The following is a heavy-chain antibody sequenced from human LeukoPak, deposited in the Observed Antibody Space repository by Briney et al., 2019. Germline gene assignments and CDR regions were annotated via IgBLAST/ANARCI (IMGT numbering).Heavy chain of an antibody. D-gene: IGHD3-16*01. J-gene: IGHJ5*02. Sequence: GGSLRLSCAASGFTFSSYSMNWVRQAPGKGLEWGSSISSSSSYIYYADSVKGRFTISRDNAKNSLYLQMNSLRAEDTAVYYCARDYRGPNWFDPWGQGTLVTVSS. CDR3: ARDYRGPNWFDP. V-gene: IGHV3-21*01. CDR2: ISSSSSYI. CDR1: GFTFSSYS.